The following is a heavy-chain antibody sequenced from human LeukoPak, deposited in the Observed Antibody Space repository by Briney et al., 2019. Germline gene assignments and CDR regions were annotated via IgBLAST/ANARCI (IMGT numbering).Heavy chain of an antibody. D-gene: IGHD1-26*01. CDR2: ITGSGDNT. CDR1: GFTFSSYA. Sequence: PGGSLRLSCAASGFTFSSYAMSWVRQAPGKGLEWVSTITGSGDNTYYTDSVKGRFTFSRDNSESTLYLQMNSLRAEDTAVYYCAKDPTPYVGASADWGQGTLVTVSS. V-gene: IGHV3-23*01. J-gene: IGHJ4*02. CDR3: AKDPTPYVGASAD.